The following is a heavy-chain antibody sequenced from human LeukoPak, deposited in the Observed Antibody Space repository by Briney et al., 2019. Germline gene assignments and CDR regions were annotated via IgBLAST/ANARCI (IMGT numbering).Heavy chain of an antibody. D-gene: IGHD1/OR15-1a*01. CDR1: GITFSSYG. Sequence: PGGSLRLSCGASGITFSSYGMSGVRQAAGKGLEWVSSISSTGGTTYYADSVKGRFTISRDNYKNTLYLQMNRLRAEDTAIYYCAKGFLGNIDYWGQGTLVTVSS. CDR3: AKGFLGNIDY. J-gene: IGHJ4*02. CDR2: ISSTGGTT. V-gene: IGHV3-23*01.